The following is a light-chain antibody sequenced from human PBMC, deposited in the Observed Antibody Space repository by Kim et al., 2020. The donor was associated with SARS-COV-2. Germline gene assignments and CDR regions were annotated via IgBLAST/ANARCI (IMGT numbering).Light chain of an antibody. Sequence: GDRVTITCRASQGISNALAWYQQTPGKTPKLMIYDASSLESGVPSRFSGVGYGTDFTLTISSLQPEDFAVYYCQHFRSFPITFG. V-gene: IGKV1-13*02. CDR2: DAS. CDR1: QGISNA. CDR3: QHFRSFPIT. J-gene: IGKJ5*01.